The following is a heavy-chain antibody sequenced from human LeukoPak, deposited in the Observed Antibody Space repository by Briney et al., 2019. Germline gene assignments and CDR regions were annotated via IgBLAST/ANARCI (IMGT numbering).Heavy chain of an antibody. V-gene: IGHV4-39*01. CDR1: GGSISSSYFY. D-gene: IGHD5-24*01. CDR3: ARSSRDGYNYFDY. J-gene: IGHJ4*02. CDR2: MYYSGST. Sequence: SETRSLTCTVSGGSISSSYFYWDWIRQPPGKGLEWIGSMYYSGSTYYNPSLKSRVTISVDTSKNQFSLKLSSVTAADTAVYYCARSSRDGYNYFDYWGQGTLVTVSS.